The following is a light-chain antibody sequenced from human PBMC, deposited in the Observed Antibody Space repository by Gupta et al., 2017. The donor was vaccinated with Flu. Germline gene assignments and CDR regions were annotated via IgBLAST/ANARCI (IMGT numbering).Light chain of an antibody. Sequence: PSSLSASVGDRVTITCRASQTITTYLNWYQQKPGKAPNLLIYAAYSLQSGVPSRFSGSGSGTDFTLTISSLQPEDFATYYCQQSYSIPYTFGQGTKLEIK. CDR3: QQSYSIPYT. J-gene: IGKJ2*01. CDR2: AAY. CDR1: QTITTY. V-gene: IGKV1-39*01.